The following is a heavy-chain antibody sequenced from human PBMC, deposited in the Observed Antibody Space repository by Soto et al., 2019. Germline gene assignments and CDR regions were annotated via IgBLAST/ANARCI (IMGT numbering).Heavy chain of an antibody. D-gene: IGHD3-3*01. Sequence: WGSLRVSCASSGFTFSDFGMNWVRQAPGKGLEWVSVISASGDATYYAASVKGRFTLSRDNSKNTLYLQMNSLTVADTAVYYCAKKVTIYAVDPADYWGQGTQVTVS. CDR3: AKKVTIYAVDPADY. J-gene: IGHJ4*02. CDR1: GFTFSDFG. CDR2: ISASGDAT. V-gene: IGHV3-23*01.